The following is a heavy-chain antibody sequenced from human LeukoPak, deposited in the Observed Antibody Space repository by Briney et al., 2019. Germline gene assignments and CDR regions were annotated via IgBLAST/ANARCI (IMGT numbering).Heavy chain of an antibody. V-gene: IGHV1-46*01. CDR3: ARDNRGERTPGWGYGGFDI. CDR2: INPSGGTT. CDR1: GHTFAKFY. D-gene: IGHD3-16*01. J-gene: IGHJ3*02. Sequence: ASVKVSCKASGHTFAKFYIHWVRQVPGQGLEWMGIINPSGGTTSYAQKFQGRVSMTRDTSTSTVYMELSSLRSEDTAVYYCARDNRGERTPGWGYGGFDIWGQGTMVSVSS.